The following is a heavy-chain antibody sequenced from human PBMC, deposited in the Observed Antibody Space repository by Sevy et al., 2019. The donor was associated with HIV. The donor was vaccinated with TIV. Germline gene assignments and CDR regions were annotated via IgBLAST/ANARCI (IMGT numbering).Heavy chain of an antibody. CDR3: ARRGIRYFDWLLESTFDY. J-gene: IGHJ4*02. V-gene: IGHV4-34*01. Sequence: SETLSLTCAVYGGSFSGYYWSWIRQPPGKGLEWIGEINHSGSTNYNPFLKSRVTISVDTSKNQFSLKLSSVTAADTAVYYCARRGIRYFDWLLESTFDYWGQGTLVTVSS. D-gene: IGHD3-9*01. CDR1: GGSFSGYY. CDR2: INHSGST.